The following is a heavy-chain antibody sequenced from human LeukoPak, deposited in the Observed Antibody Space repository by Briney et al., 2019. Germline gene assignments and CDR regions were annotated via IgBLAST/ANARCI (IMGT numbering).Heavy chain of an antibody. V-gene: IGHV4-59*08. D-gene: IGHD3-3*01. J-gene: IGHJ5*02. CDR2: IYYSGST. CDR3: ARHGVSDFWGGYYGNWFDP. Sequence: SETLSLTCTVSGGSISSYYWSWIRQPPGKGLEWIGYIYYSGSTNYNPSLKSRVTISVDTSKNQFSLKLSSVTAADTAVYYCARHGVSDFWGGYYGNWFDPWGQGTLVTVSS. CDR1: GGSISSYY.